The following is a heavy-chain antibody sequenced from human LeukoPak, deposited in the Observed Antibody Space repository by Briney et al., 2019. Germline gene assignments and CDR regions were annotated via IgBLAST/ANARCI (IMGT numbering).Heavy chain of an antibody. Sequence: PSETLSLTCTVSGGSISSYYWSWIRQPPGKGLEWIGYIYYSGSTNYNPSLKSRVTISVDTSKNQFSLKLSSVTAADTAMYYCARDHYDSSGEIDYWGQGTLVTVSS. CDR1: GGSISSYY. D-gene: IGHD3-22*01. CDR2: IYYSGST. CDR3: ARDHYDSSGEIDY. V-gene: IGHV4-59*01. J-gene: IGHJ4*02.